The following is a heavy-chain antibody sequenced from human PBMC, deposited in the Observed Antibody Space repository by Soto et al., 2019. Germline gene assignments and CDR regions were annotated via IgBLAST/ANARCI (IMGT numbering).Heavy chain of an antibody. CDR3: ARDETVVATGSRTWHYYYGMDV. D-gene: IGHD2-15*01. V-gene: IGHV1-69*12. CDR1: GGTFSTYA. CDR2: IIPIFGTA. Sequence: QVQLVQSGAEVKKPGSSVKVSCKSSGGTFSTYAISWVRQAPGQGLEWMGGIIPIFGTANYAQKFQGRVTITADESTTTAYMEVISLRSEDTAVYYCARDETVVATGSRTWHYYYGMDVWGQGTTVTVSS. J-gene: IGHJ6*02.